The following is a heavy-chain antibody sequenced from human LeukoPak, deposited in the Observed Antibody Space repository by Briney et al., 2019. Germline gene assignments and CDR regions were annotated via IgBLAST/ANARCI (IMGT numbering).Heavy chain of an antibody. Sequence: GGSLRLSCAASGFTFSSYAMSWVRQAPGKGLEWVSAISSSGGSTYYADSVKGRFTISRDNSKNTLYLQMNSLRAEDTAVYYWAKGISYGYGEYYFDYWGQGTLVTVSS. D-gene: IGHD5-18*01. CDR3: AKGISYGYGEYYFDY. CDR2: ISSSGGST. V-gene: IGHV3-23*01. J-gene: IGHJ4*02. CDR1: GFTFSSYA.